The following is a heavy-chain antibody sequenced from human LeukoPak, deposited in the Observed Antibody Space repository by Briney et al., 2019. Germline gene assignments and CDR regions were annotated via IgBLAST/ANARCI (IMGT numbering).Heavy chain of an antibody. CDR2: IYYSGST. CDR1: GGSISSSSYY. Sequence: SETLSLTCTVSGGSISSSSYYWGWIRQPPGKGLEWIGSIYYSGSTYYNPSLKSRVTISVDTSKNQFSLKLSSVTAADTAVYYCARSNPRMGGSGSFDYWGQGTLVTVSS. J-gene: IGHJ4*02. V-gene: IGHV4-39*07. D-gene: IGHD3-10*01. CDR3: ARSNPRMGGSGSFDY.